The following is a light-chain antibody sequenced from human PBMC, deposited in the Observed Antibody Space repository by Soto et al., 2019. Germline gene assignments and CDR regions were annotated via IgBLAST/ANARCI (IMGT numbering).Light chain of an antibody. CDR3: KQYNSYPFT. CDR2: DAS. CDR1: QSIRSW. Sequence: DIQMTQSPSTLSASVGDRVTITCRASQSIRSWLAWYQQKPGKAPKLLIYDASSLESGVPSRFSGSGSGTEFTLTSSLLHPDDFATYCWKQYNSYPFTFGPGPNVDIK. J-gene: IGKJ3*01. V-gene: IGKV1-5*01.